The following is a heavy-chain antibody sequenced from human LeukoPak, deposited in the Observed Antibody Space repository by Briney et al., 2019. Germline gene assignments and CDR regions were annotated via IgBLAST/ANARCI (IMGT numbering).Heavy chain of an antibody. CDR2: IFYSGST. D-gene: IGHD3-3*01. CDR3: ARGGPGRTQYYDFWSGYYMDYYYGMDV. V-gene: IGHV4-39*07. CDR1: GGSISSSNYY. Sequence: SETLSLTCTVSGGSISSSNYYWGWIRQPPGKGLEWIGSIFYSGSTYYNPSLKSRVTISVDTSKNQFSLKLSSVTAADAAVYYCARGGPGRTQYYDFWSGYYMDYYYGMDVWGQGTTVTVSS. J-gene: IGHJ6*02.